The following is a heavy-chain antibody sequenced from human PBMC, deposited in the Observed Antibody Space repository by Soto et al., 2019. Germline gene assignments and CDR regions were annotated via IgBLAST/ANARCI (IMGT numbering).Heavy chain of an antibody. Sequence: QVQLQQWGAGLLKPSETLSLTCAVSSGPFSGYYWSWIRQSPGKGLEWIGEISHSGSTNYNPSLKSRVTISVDTSKNQFSLKLSSVTAAGTAVYYCAISYITNDAFDIWGQGTLVTVSS. D-gene: IGHD1-1*01. CDR3: AISYITNDAFDI. V-gene: IGHV4-34*01. J-gene: IGHJ3*02. CDR2: ISHSGST. CDR1: SGPFSGYY.